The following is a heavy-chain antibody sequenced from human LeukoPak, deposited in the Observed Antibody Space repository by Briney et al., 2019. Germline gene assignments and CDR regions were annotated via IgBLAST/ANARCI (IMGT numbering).Heavy chain of an antibody. J-gene: IGHJ4*02. CDR3: AKGGSLLVFDY. V-gene: IGHV3-21*04. CDR1: GFTFSSYS. Sequence: GGSLRLSCAASGFTFSSYSMNWVRQAPGKGLEWVSSISSSSSYIYYADSVKGRFTISRDNSKNTLYLQMSSLRAEDTAVYYCAKGGSLLVFDYWGQGTLVTVSS. D-gene: IGHD1-26*01. CDR2: ISSSSSYI.